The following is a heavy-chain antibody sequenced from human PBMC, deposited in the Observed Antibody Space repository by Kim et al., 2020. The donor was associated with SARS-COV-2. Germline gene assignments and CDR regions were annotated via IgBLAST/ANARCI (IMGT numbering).Heavy chain of an antibody. J-gene: IGHJ4*02. D-gene: IGHD3-10*01. CDR2: IWYDGSNK. CDR3: ARDRLLWFGELRV. Sequence: GGSLRLSCAASGFTFSSYGMHWVRQAPGKGLEWVAVIWYDGSNKYYADSVKGRFTISRDNSKNTLYLQMNSLRAEDTAVYYCARDRLLWFGELRVWGQGTLVTVSS. CDR1: GFTFSSYG. V-gene: IGHV3-33*01.